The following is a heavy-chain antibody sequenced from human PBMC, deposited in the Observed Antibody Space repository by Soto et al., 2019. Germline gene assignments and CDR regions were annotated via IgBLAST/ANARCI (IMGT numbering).Heavy chain of an antibody. CDR1: GGTFSSYA. Sequence: QVQLVQSGAEVKKPGSSVKVSCKASGGTFSSYAISWVRQAPGQGLEWRGGIIPIFGTANYAQKFQGRVTITADESTSTAYMELSSLRSEDTAVYYCARSVLRFLEWRYYYGMDVWGQGTTVTVSS. J-gene: IGHJ6*02. CDR3: ARSVLRFLEWRYYYGMDV. D-gene: IGHD3-3*01. CDR2: IIPIFGTA. V-gene: IGHV1-69*12.